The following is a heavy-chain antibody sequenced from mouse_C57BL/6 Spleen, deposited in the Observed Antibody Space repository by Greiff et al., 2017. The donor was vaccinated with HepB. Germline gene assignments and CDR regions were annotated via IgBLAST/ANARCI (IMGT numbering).Heavy chain of an antibody. D-gene: IGHD1-1*02. CDR2: IYPGDGDT. Sequence: LQESGAELVKPGASVKISCKASGYAFSSYWMNWVKQRPGKGLEWIGQIYPGDGDTNYNGKFKGKATLTADKSSSTAYMQLSSLTSEDSAVYFCARDGGNYLAWFAYWGQGTLVTVSA. J-gene: IGHJ3*01. CDR1: GYAFSSYW. CDR3: ARDGGNYLAWFAY. V-gene: IGHV1-80*01.